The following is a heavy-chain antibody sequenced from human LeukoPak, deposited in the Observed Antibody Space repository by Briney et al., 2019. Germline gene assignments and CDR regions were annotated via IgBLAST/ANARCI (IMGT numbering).Heavy chain of an antibody. Sequence: GGSLRLSCAASGFALSSHWMTWVRQAPGKGLEWVSAISGSGGSTYYADSVKGRFTISRDNSKNTLYLQMNSLRAEDTAVYYCAKDSRSGQLWASWGQGTLVTVSS. D-gene: IGHD5-18*01. CDR2: ISGSGGST. V-gene: IGHV3-23*01. CDR1: GFALSSHW. J-gene: IGHJ4*02. CDR3: AKDSRSGQLWAS.